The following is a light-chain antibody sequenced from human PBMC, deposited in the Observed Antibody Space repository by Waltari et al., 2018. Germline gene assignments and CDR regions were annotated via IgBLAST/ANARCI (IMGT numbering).Light chain of an antibody. CDR1: QGISSY. J-gene: IGKJ4*01. V-gene: IGKV1-9*01. CDR3: QQLNSYPLT. CDR2: AAS. Sequence: IQLTQSPSSLSASVGDRVTITGRASQGISSYLAWSQQKPGKHRKLLIYAASTLQSGVPSVFSGSGSVKDFSLTIRRLQPEDFATYYCQQLNSYPLTFGGGTKVEIK.